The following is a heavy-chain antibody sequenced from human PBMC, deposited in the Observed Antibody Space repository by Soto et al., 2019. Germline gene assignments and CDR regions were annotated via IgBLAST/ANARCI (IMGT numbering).Heavy chain of an antibody. CDR2: IKSKTDGGTT. V-gene: IGHV3-15*01. D-gene: IGHD4-17*01. CDR1: GFTFSNAW. CDR3: TAPSDYGDGDAFDI. J-gene: IGHJ3*02. Sequence: PGGSLRLSCAASGFTFSNAWMGWVRQAPGKGLEWVGRIKSKTDGGTTDYAAPVKGRFTISRDDSKNTLYLQMNSLKTEDTAVYYCTAPSDYGDGDAFDIWGQGTMVTVSS.